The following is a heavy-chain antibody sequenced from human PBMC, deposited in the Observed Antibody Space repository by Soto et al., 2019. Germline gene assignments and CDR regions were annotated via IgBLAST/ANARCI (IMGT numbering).Heavy chain of an antibody. V-gene: IGHV3-33*01. Sequence: GGSLRLSCRTSGFAFNSYVMHWVRQAPGKGLEWVAVVWYEGSNEKYADSVKGRFIISRDSSENTLYLQMNTLRVDDTADYYCARGYSYNRGLNGMDVWGQGTTVTVSS. CDR3: ARGYSYNRGLNGMDV. CDR1: GFAFNSYV. J-gene: IGHJ6*02. CDR2: VWYEGSNE. D-gene: IGHD5-18*01.